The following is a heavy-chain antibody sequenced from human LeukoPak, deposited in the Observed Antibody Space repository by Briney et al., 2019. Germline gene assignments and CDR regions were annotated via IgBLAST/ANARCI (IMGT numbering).Heavy chain of an antibody. V-gene: IGHV4-34*01. Sequence: SETLSLTCAVYGGSFSGYYWSWIRQPPGKGLEWIGEINHSGSTNYNPSLKSRVTISVDTSKNQFSLKLSSVTAADTAVYYCARGTGYYYYYMDVWGKGTTVTVS. CDR2: INHSGST. CDR3: ARGTGYYYYYMDV. J-gene: IGHJ6*03. CDR1: GGSFSGYY. D-gene: IGHD4-17*01.